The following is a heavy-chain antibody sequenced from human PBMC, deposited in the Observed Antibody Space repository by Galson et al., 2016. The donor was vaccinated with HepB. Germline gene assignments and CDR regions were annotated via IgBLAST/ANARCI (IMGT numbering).Heavy chain of an antibody. D-gene: IGHD2-2*01. CDR2: ISYDGSNK. V-gene: IGHV3-30*04. CDR3: ARDPTEVVVPTSSD. CDR1: GFTFSSYS. Sequence: SLRLSCAASGFTFSSYSLHWVRQAPGKGLEWVAVISYDGSNKYYAESVKGRFTISRDNSKNTVYLQLNSLIAEDTAVYYCARDPTEVVVPTSSDWGQGTLVTVSS. J-gene: IGHJ4*02.